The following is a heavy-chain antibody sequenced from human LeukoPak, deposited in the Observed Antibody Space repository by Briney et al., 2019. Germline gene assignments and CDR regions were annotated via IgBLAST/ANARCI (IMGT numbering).Heavy chain of an antibody. V-gene: IGHV3-21*01. CDR1: GFTFSSYS. D-gene: IGHD6-6*01. Sequence: PGGSLRLSCAVSGFTFSSYSMNWVRQAPGKGLEWVSSISSSSSYIYYADSLKGRFTISRDNAKNSLYLQMNSLRAEDTAVYYCARGGSSSPPAYYYYMDVWGNGTTVTVSS. CDR3: ARGGSSSPPAYYYYMDV. J-gene: IGHJ6*03. CDR2: ISSSSSYI.